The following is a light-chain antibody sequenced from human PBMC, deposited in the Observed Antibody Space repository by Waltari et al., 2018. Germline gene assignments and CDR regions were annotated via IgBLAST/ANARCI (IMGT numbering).Light chain of an antibody. CDR3: QQYSTWFYT. CDR2: DAS. J-gene: IGKJ2*01. V-gene: IGKV3D-15*01. CDR1: QTGPNN. Sequence: IVLTQSPATLSVSPGGIATLTCRASQTGPNNLAWYQEKPGQSPRLLIHDASTRATGIAARFSASGSGRQFTLTISRLQSEDVAIYYCQQYSTWFYTFGQGTKLEI.